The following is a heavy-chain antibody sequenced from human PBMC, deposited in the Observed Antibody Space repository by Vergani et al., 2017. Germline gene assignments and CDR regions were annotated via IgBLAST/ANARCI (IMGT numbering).Heavy chain of an antibody. V-gene: IGHV1-18*01. J-gene: IGHJ6*02. CDR3: ARLAQYYDFWSGYQPDYYYYGMDV. D-gene: IGHD3-3*01. CDR1: GYTFTSYG. Sequence: QVQLVQSGAEVKKPGASVKVSCKASGYTFTSYGISWVRQAPGQGLEWMGWISAYNGNTNYAQKLQGRVTMTTDTSTSKAYMELRSLSSDDTAVYYCARLAQYYDFWSGYQPDYYYYGMDVWGQGTTVTVSS. CDR2: ISAYNGNT.